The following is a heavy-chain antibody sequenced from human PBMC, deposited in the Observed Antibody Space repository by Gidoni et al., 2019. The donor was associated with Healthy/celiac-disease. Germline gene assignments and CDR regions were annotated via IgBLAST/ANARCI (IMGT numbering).Heavy chain of an antibody. CDR1: GFPFRTYA. CDR2: ISYDGSNK. J-gene: IGHJ4*02. CDR3: ARDPNCSSTSCYHQFDY. V-gene: IGHV3-30-3*01. Sequence: QVQLVESGGGVVQPGRSLRLSCAASGFPFRTYAMPWVRQAPGKGREWVAVISYDGSNKYYADSVKGRFTISRDNSKNTLYLQMNSLRAEDTAVYYCARDPNCSSTSCYHQFDYWGQGTLVTVSS. D-gene: IGHD2-2*01.